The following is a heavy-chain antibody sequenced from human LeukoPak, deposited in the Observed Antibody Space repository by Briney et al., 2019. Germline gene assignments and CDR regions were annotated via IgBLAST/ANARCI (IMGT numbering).Heavy chain of an antibody. V-gene: IGHV1-2*02. CDR1: GYTFTGHY. J-gene: IGHJ5*02. D-gene: IGHD4-17*01. Sequence: ASVKVSCKASGYTFTGHYMHWVRQAPGQGLEWMGWINPNSGGTNYAQKFQGRVTMTRDTSISTAYMELSRLRSDDTAVYYCASGGTTVTTSAFWFDPWGQGTLVTVSS. CDR2: INPNSGGT. CDR3: ASGGTTVTTSAFWFDP.